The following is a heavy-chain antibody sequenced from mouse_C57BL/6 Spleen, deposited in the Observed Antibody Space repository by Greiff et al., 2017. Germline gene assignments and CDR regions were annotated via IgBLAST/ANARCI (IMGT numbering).Heavy chain of an antibody. V-gene: IGHV1-64*01. D-gene: IGHD2-2*01. Sequence: VQLQQSGAELVKPGASVKLSCKASGYTFTSYCMHWVKQRPGQGLEWIGMIHPDSGSTNYNEKFKSKATLTVDKSSSTAYMQLSSLTSEDSAVYYCASASSAGYHWDFDDWGTGTTVTVSS. J-gene: IGHJ1*03. CDR2: IHPDSGST. CDR1: GYTFTSYC. CDR3: ASASSAGYHWDFDD.